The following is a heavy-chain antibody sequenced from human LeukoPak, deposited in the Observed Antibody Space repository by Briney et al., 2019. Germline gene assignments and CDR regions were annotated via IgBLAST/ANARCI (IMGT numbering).Heavy chain of an antibody. CDR2: IYRGGST. CDR1: GFTVSSNH. J-gene: IGHJ6*02. V-gene: IGHV3-53*01. D-gene: IGHD4-17*01. CDR3: ARVQTTSGYYYGMDV. Sequence: GGSLRLSCAASGFTVSSNHMSWARQAPGKGREWVSVIYRGGSTYYADSVKGRFTISRDHSKNTRYLQMNSLRAENTAVYYCARVQTTSGYYYGMDVWGQGTTVTVSS.